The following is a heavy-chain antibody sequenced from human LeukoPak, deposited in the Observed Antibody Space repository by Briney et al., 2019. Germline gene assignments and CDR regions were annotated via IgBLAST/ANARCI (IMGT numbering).Heavy chain of an antibody. CDR1: GGSFSGYY. CDR2: INHSGST. Sequence: SETLSLTCAVYGGSFSGYYWSWIRQPPGKGLEWIGEINHSGSTNYNPSLESRVTISVDTSKNQFSLKLSSVTAADTAVYYCARLSTGDSDWFDPWGQGTLVTVSS. V-gene: IGHV4-34*01. J-gene: IGHJ5*02. CDR3: ARLSTGDSDWFDP. D-gene: IGHD2-21*02.